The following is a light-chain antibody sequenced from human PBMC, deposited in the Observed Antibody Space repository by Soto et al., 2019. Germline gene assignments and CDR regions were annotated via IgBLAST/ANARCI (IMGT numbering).Light chain of an antibody. J-gene: IGKJ4*01. CDR2: GAS. CDR3: QQLNSYPLT. Sequence: DIQMTQSPSTLSASVGDRVTITCRASQSISSWLAWYQQKPGKPPKVLIYGASNLQSGVPPRFSGSGSGTDFTLTISSLQPEDFATYYCQQLNSYPLTFGGGTKVDIK. CDR1: QSISSW. V-gene: IGKV1-5*01.